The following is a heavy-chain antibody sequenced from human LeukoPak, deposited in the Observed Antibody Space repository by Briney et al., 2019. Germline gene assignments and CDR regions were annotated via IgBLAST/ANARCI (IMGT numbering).Heavy chain of an antibody. CDR3: ARDPSGYFHY. D-gene: IGHD3-22*01. CDR1: GGSVSSGNYY. V-gene: IGHV4-61*01. CDR2: IYYSGST. Sequence: SETLSLTCTVSGGSVSSGNYYWSWIRQPPGKGLEWIGYIYYSGSTNYNPSLKSRVTISVDTSKNQFSLKLSSVAAADTAVYYCARDPSGYFHYWGQGTLATVSS. J-gene: IGHJ4*02.